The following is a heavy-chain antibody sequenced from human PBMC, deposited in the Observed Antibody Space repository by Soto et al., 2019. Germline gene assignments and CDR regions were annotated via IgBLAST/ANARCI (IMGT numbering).Heavy chain of an antibody. V-gene: IGHV4-31*03. CDR1: RGSISSGGYY. J-gene: IGHJ4*02. Sequence: QVQLQESGPGLVKPSQTLSLTCTVSRGSISSGGYYWSWIRQHPGKGLEWIGYIYYSGSTYYNPSLKSRVTISVDTSKSQFPLKLSSVTAADTAVYYCARAPLAVKIVVVPAAMWGFGYWGQGTLVTVSS. CDR3: ARAPLAVKIVVVPAAMWGFGY. CDR2: IYYSGST. D-gene: IGHD2-2*01.